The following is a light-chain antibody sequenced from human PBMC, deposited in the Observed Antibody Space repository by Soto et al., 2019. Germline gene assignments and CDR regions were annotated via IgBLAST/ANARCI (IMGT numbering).Light chain of an antibody. CDR2: DVS. Sequence: SVLTQPASVSGSPGQSITISCTGTNSDVGNYNYVSWYQQHPGKAPKLMIYDVSNRPSGVSNRFSGSKSGNTASLTVSGLQAEDEADYYCSSYAGSNIYVFGTGTKVTVL. CDR1: NSDVGNYNY. CDR3: SSYAGSNIYV. V-gene: IGLV2-14*01. J-gene: IGLJ1*01.